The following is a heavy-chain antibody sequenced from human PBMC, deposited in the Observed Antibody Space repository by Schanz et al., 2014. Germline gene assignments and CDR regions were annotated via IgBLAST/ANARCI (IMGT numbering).Heavy chain of an antibody. CDR1: GYTFTDYG. D-gene: IGHD6-19*01. J-gene: IGHJ4*02. CDR3: ARGGYSSGWYDRDIAHFDY. Sequence: QVQVVQSGAEVKKPGASVKVSCKASGYTFTDYGVIWVRQAPGQGLEWMGWISTSNGNTNYIQKLQGRVTMTTDTSTGTAYMELRSLRSDDTAVYYCARGGYSSGWYDRDIAHFDYWGQGTLVTVSS. V-gene: IGHV1-18*01. CDR2: ISTSNGNT.